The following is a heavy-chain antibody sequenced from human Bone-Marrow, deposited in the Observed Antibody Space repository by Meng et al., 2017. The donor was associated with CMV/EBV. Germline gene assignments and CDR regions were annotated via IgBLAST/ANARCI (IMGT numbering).Heavy chain of an antibody. CDR3: ARIINGMDV. CDR2: ISSSSSYI. CDR1: GFTFSSYS. V-gene: IGHV3-21*01. Sequence: GESLKISCAASGFTFSSYSMIWVRQAPGKGLEWVSSISSSSSYIYYADSVKGRFTISRDNAKNPLYLQMNSLKAKDTDLYCCARIINGMDVWGHGTTVTVSS. J-gene: IGHJ6*02.